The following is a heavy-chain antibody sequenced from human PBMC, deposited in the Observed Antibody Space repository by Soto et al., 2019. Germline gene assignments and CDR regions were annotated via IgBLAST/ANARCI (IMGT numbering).Heavy chain of an antibody. CDR2: ISGGGIT. CDR3: ARDLGSLRGWLDP. Sequence: GGSLRLSCAASGFIVSSNYMNWVRQAPGKGLEWVSAISGGGITYYAHSLKGRFIFFRDNSKNTLYLQMNSLRAEDTAVYYCARDLGSLRGWLDPWGQGTLVTVSS. J-gene: IGHJ5*02. D-gene: IGHD5-12*01. V-gene: IGHV3-66*01. CDR1: GFIVSSNY.